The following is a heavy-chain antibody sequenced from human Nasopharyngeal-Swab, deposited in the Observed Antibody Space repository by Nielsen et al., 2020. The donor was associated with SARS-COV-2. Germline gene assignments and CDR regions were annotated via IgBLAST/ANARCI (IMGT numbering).Heavy chain of an antibody. V-gene: IGHV3-7*01. CDR3: ARVPGGYDSSGYYFDQ. CDR2: IKQDGSEK. CDR1: AFTFSGYW. D-gene: IGHD3-22*01. Sequence: GQSLKISCAASAFTFSGYWMNWVRQAPGKGLEWVASIKQDGSEKYYVDSVKGRFTISRDNAKNSLYLQMNSLIVEDTAVYYCARVPGGYDSSGYYFDQWGQGTLVTVSS. J-gene: IGHJ4*02.